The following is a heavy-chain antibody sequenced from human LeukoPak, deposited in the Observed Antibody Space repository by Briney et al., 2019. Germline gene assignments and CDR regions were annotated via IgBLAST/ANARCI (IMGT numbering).Heavy chain of an antibody. V-gene: IGHV1-24*01. CDR1: GYTLTELS. Sequence: GASVKVSCKVSGYTLTELSMHWARQAPGNGLEWMGGFDPEYGETIYAQKFQGRVTMTEDTSTDTADMELSSLRSEDKAVYYCATSGHSGILDYWGQGTLVTVSS. CDR2: FDPEYGET. J-gene: IGHJ4*02. CDR3: ATSGHSGILDY. D-gene: IGHD5-12*01.